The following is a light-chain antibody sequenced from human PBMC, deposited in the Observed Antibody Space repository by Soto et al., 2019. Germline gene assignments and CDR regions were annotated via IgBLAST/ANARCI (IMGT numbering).Light chain of an antibody. CDR1: SSDVGGYNY. Sequence: QSALTQPASVSASRGQSITISCTGTSSDVGGYNYVSWYQQHPGKAPKLMIYDVSNRPSGVSDRFSGSKSGNTASLTISGLQAEDEADYYCNSYTSSSTHVFGTGTKLTVL. J-gene: IGLJ1*01. CDR2: DVS. V-gene: IGLV2-14*01. CDR3: NSYTSSSTHV.